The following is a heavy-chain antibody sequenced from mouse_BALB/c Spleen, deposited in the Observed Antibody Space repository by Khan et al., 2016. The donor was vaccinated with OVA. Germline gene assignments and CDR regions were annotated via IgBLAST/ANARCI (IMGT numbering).Heavy chain of an antibody. CDR3: TRDRIDY. J-gene: IGHJ2*01. Sequence: VQLQQSGAELAKPGASVKMSCKASGYTFTTYWMHWVKQRPGQGLEWIGYINPTSGYTDYNEKFKDRATLSADKSSRPAYMQLSSRTSEDSAVYYCTRDRIDYWGQGTTLTVSS. V-gene: IGHV1-7*01. CDR1: GYTFTTYW. CDR2: INPTSGYT.